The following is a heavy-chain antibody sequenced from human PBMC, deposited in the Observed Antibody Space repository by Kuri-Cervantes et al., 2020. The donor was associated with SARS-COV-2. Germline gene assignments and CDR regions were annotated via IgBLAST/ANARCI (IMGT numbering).Heavy chain of an antibody. CDR3: TRWRVGAKT. D-gene: IGHD1-26*01. CDR2: ISSTGDTI. Sequence: GGSLRLSCAASGFTFSSYEMNWVRQTPGKGLEWVSYISSTGDTIYYADSVKGRFTISRDNAKNSLYLQMNSLRAEDTAVYYRTRWRVGAKTWGQGTLVTVSS. V-gene: IGHV3-48*03. CDR1: GFTFSSYE. J-gene: IGHJ4*02.